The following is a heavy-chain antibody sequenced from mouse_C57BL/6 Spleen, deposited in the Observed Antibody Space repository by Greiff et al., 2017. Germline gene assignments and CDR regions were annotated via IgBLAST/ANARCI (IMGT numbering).Heavy chain of an antibody. J-gene: IGHJ4*01. Sequence: VQLQQSGPELVKPGASVKISCKASGYAFSSSWMNWVKQRPGKGLEWIGRIYPGDGDTNYNGKFKGKATLTADKSSSTAYMQLSSLTSEDSAVYFCARSNGYCAMDYWGQGTSVTVSS. CDR3: ARSNGYCAMDY. CDR2: IYPGDGDT. V-gene: IGHV1-82*01. CDR1: GYAFSSSW.